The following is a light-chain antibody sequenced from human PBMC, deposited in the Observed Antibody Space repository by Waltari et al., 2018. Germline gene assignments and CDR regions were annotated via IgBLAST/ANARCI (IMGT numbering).Light chain of an antibody. V-gene: IGKV3-20*01. Sequence: EIVLTQSPGTLSLSPGERATLSCRASQSVGRYLAWYQQKPGQAPRLLIYDASTRATGIPDMFSGSGSGTDFSLTISRLESEDFAVYYCQKYVNLPATFGQGTKVEIK. J-gene: IGKJ1*01. CDR3: QKYVNLPAT. CDR2: DAS. CDR1: QSVGRY.